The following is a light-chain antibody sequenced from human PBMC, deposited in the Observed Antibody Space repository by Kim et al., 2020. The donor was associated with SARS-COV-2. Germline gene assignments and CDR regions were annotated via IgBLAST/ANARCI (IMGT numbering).Light chain of an antibody. V-gene: IGKV1-5*03. CDR3: QQYSSSPWT. Sequence: ASVGDRVTITCRASQNISSFLAWYQQRPGTAPKLLIYKASILESGVTSTFSGRGSGTVFTLTISCLQPDDYATYFCQQYSSSPWTFGQGTKVDIK. J-gene: IGKJ1*01. CDR1: QNISSF. CDR2: KAS.